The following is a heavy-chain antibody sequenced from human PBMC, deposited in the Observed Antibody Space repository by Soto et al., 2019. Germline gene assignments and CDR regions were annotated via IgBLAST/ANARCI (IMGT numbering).Heavy chain of an antibody. D-gene: IGHD6-19*01. CDR3: AKDLRASSGWFVYFGY. CDR1: GFTFSSYA. J-gene: IGHJ4*02. CDR2: ISGSGGST. Sequence: PGGSLRLSCAASGFTFSSYAMSWVRQAPGKGLEWVSAISGSGGSTYYADSVKGRFTISRDNSKNTLYLQMNSLRAEDTAVYYCAKDLRASSGWFVYFGYWGQGTLVTVSS. V-gene: IGHV3-23*01.